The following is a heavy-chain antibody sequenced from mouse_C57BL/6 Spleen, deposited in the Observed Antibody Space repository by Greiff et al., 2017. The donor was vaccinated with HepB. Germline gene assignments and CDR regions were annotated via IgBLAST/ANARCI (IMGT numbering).Heavy chain of an antibody. CDR3: ARDYYGSSYDWYFDV. V-gene: IGHV3-6*01. J-gene: IGHJ1*03. CDR2: ISYDGSN. Sequence: VQLQQSGPGLVKPSQSLSLTCSVPGYSITSGYYWNWIRQFPGNKLEWMGYISYDGSNNYNPSLKNRIPITRDTSKNQFFLKLNSVTTEDTATYYCARDYYGSSYDWYFDVWGTGTTVTVSS. D-gene: IGHD1-1*01. CDR1: GYSITSGYY.